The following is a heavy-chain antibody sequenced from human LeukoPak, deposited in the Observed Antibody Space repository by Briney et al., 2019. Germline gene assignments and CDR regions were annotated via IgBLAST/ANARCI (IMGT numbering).Heavy chain of an antibody. Sequence: GGSLRLSCAASGFTFDDFGMTWVRQAPGKGLEWLSTISGDGRRTYSADSVKSRFTISRDNSKNTVYLQMNSLRADDTAVYYCAKDDYSGSGTYYGRLGSWGQGTLVTVSS. CDR2: ISGDGRRT. CDR1: GFTFDDFG. CDR3: AKDDYSGSGTYYGRLGS. V-gene: IGHV3-23*01. D-gene: IGHD3-10*01. J-gene: IGHJ5*01.